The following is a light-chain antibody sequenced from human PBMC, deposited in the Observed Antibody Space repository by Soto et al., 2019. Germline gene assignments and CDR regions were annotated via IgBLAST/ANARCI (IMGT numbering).Light chain of an antibody. CDR1: QSVSSN. CDR2: GAS. J-gene: IGKJ4*01. Sequence: EIVMTQSPATLSVSPGERATLSCRASQSVSSNLAWYQQKPGQAPRLLIYGASTRATGIPARFRGSGSGTEFTLTISSLQSEDFAVYYCQQYNNWPLTFAGGTKVEIK. V-gene: IGKV3-15*01. CDR3: QQYNNWPLT.